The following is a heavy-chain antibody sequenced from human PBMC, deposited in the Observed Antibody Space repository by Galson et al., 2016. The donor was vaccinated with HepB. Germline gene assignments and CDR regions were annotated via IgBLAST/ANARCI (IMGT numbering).Heavy chain of an antibody. V-gene: IGHV4-31*03. J-gene: IGHJ4*02. CDR1: GGSISSGGYY. CDR2: IYYSGST. Sequence: TLSLTCTVSGGSISSGGYYWSWIRQHPGKGLEWIGYIYYSGSTYYNPSLKSRVTISVDTSKNQFSLRLTSVTAADTAMYYCARDGFRGIGDWGQGTLVIVSS. D-gene: IGHD3-10*01. CDR3: ARDGFRGIGD.